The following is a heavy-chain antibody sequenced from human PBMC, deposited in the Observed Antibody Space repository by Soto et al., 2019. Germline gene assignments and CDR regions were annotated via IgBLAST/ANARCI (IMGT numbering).Heavy chain of an antibody. V-gene: IGHV3-30*18. CDR1: GFTFSSYA. CDR2: ISYDGSDK. Sequence: QVQLVESGGGVVQPGRSLRLSCAASGFTFSSYAMHWVRQAPGKGLEWVAVISYDGSDKYYADSVKGRFTISRDNSKNAQNRQMSGLRAEDTAVYYCEEALGASSPESYDCCGQGTLITVSS. D-gene: IGHD3-16*02. CDR3: EEALGASSPESYDC. J-gene: IGHJ4*02.